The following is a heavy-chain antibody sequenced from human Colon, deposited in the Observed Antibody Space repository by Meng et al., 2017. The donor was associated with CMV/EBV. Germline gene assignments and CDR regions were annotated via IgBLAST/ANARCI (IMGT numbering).Heavy chain of an antibody. V-gene: IGHV3-7*01. CDR1: GFDFSNYW. CDR3: ARVGVNKPFDY. Sequence: GGSLRLSCAASGFDFSNYWMSWVRQAPGKGLEWVANIKDDGSKTQYAESLRGRFTISRDNAKSSLFLQINSLRPEDTAVFFCARVGVNKPFDYWGQGTLVTVSS. CDR2: IKDDGSKT. J-gene: IGHJ4*02. D-gene: IGHD1-26*01.